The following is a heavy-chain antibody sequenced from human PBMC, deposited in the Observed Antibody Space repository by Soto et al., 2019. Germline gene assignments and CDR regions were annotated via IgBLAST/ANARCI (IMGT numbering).Heavy chain of an antibody. CDR3: DKWGIGGVRRFDE. Sequence: QVQLVESGGGVVQPGRSLRLSCTASGFAFNNYAIHWVRQAPGKGLEWVSVISYDGTNKYYADFVKGRFMTSRDNSKDTEFLQMNSLRHEDTAIYYCDKWGIGGVRRFDEWGQGTLVSVSS. CDR2: ISYDGTNK. J-gene: IGHJ4*02. CDR1: GFAFNNYA. D-gene: IGHD3-16*01. V-gene: IGHV3-30-3*01.